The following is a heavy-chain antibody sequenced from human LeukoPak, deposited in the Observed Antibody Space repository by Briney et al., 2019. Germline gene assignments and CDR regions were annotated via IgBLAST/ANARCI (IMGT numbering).Heavy chain of an antibody. J-gene: IGHJ5*02. Sequence: GGSLRLSCAASGFTFSSYSMNWARQAPGKGLEWVSSISSSSSYIYYGDSVKGRFTISRDNAKNSLYLQMNSLRAEDTAVYYCAREEADWFDPWGQGTLVTVSS. CDR3: AREEADWFDP. CDR2: ISSSSSYI. V-gene: IGHV3-21*01. CDR1: GFTFSSYS.